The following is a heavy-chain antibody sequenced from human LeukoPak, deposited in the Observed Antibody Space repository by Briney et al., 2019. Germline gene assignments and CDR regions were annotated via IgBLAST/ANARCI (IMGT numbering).Heavy chain of an antibody. CDR1: GGSISSSSYY. Sequence: SETLSLTCTVSGGSISSSSYYWGWIRQPPGKGLEWIGSISYGGNTYYNPSLKSRVTISVDTSKNQFSLKLSSVTAADTAVYYCAREGYSSSVWFDPWGQGTLVTVSS. V-gene: IGHV4-39*07. CDR2: ISYGGNT. D-gene: IGHD6-13*01. J-gene: IGHJ5*02. CDR3: AREGYSSSVWFDP.